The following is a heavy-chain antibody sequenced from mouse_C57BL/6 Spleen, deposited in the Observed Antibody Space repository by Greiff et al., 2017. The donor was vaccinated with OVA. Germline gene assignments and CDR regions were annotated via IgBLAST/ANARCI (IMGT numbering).Heavy chain of an antibody. V-gene: IGHV1-59*01. D-gene: IGHD1-1*01. CDR3: ARFGVPYGSSLFAY. Sequence: QVQLQQPGAELVRPGTSVKLSCKASGYTFTSYWMHWVKQRPGQGLEWIGVIDPSDSYTNYNQKFKGKATLTVDTSSNTAYMQLSSLTSEDSAVYYCARFGVPYGSSLFAYWGQGTLVTVSA. CDR2: IDPSDSYT. CDR1: GYTFTSYW. J-gene: IGHJ3*01.